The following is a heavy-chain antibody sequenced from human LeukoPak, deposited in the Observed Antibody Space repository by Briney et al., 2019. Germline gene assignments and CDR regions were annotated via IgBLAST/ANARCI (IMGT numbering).Heavy chain of an antibody. V-gene: IGHV4-59*12. CDR3: ARGYGAGSYQYYYGMDV. J-gene: IGHJ6*02. D-gene: IGHD3-10*01. CDR1: GGSISSYY. Sequence: SETLSLTCTVSGGSISSYYWSWIRQPPGKGLEWIGYIYYSGSTNYNPSLKSRVTISVDTSKNQFSLKLSSVTAADTAVYYCARGYGAGSYQYYYGMDVWGQGTTVTVSS. CDR2: IYYSGST.